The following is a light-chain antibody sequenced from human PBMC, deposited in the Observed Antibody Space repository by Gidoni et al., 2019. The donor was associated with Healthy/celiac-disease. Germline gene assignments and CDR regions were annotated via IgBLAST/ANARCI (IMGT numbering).Light chain of an antibody. CDR1: SSNIGSNT. J-gene: IGLJ2*01. CDR2: SNN. Sequence: QSVLTQPPSASGTPGQRVTISCSGSSSNIGSNTVNWYQQLPGTAPKLLLYSNNQRPSGVPDRFSGSKSGTSASLAISGLQSEDEADYYCAAWDDSLNGPVGGGTKLTVL. CDR3: AAWDDSLNGP. V-gene: IGLV1-44*01.